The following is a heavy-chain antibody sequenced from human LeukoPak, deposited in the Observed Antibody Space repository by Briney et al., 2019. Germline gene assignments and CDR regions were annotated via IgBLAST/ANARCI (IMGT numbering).Heavy chain of an antibody. Sequence: AGSLRFSCAASGFTISSYAMSWVRQAPGKGLEWVFAISGSGGSTYYADSVRGRFTIYRDNSKNTLYLQMNSLRAEDTAVYYCAKVTCRRGWHNNYFDYWGQGTLVTVSS. J-gene: IGHJ4*02. D-gene: IGHD6-19*01. CDR3: AKVTCRRGWHNNYFDY. CDR2: ISGSGGST. CDR1: GFTISSYA. V-gene: IGHV3-23*01.